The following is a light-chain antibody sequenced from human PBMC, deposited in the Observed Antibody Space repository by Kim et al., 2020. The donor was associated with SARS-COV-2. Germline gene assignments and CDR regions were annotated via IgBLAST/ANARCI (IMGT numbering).Light chain of an antibody. CDR1: SSNIGSNT. CDR2: DTN. J-gene: IGLJ1*01. CDR3: AAWDDSLNGYV. V-gene: IGLV1-44*01. Sequence: QPVLTQPPSASETPGQRVTISCSGGSSNIGSNTVHWYQQLPRTAPKLFIYDTNQRPSRVPDRFSGSQSGTSASLAISGLQSEDEAEYYCAAWDDSLNGYVFGLGTKVT.